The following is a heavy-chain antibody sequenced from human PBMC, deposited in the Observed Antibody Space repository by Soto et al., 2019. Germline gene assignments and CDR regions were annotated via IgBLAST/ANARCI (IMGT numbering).Heavy chain of an antibody. D-gene: IGHD2-15*01. CDR3: AKNYYIVVVVAASNLFDP. V-gene: IGHV3-30*18. CDR1: GFTFSSYG. Sequence: PGGSLRLSCAASGFTFSSYGMHWVRQAPGKGLEWVAVISYDGSNKYYADSVKGRFTISRDNSKNTLYLQMNSLRAEDTAVYYCAKNYYIVVVVAASNLFDPWGQGTLVTVSS. CDR2: ISYDGSNK. J-gene: IGHJ5*02.